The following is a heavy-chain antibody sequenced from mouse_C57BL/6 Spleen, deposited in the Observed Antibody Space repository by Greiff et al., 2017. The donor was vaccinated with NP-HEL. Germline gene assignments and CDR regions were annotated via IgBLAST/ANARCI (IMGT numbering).Heavy chain of an antibody. V-gene: IGHV1-53*01. Sequence: VQLQQSGTELVKPGASVKLSCKASGYTFTSYWMHWVKQRPGQGLEWIGNINPSNGGTNYNEKFKSKATLTVDKSSSTAYMQLSSLTSEDSAVYYCARMGTYGYGSAWFAYWGQGTLVTVSA. CDR3: ARMGTYGYGSAWFAY. CDR2: INPSNGGT. D-gene: IGHD2-2*01. CDR1: GYTFTSYW. J-gene: IGHJ3*01.